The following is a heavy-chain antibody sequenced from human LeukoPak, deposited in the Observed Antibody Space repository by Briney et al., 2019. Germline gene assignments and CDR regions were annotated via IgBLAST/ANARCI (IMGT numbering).Heavy chain of an antibody. CDR1: GYSFTSYW. CDR3: ARAADIAVAGTLMGY. D-gene: IGHD6-19*01. CDR2: IYPGDSDT. J-gene: IGHJ4*02. V-gene: IGHV5-51*01. Sequence: GESLEISCKGSGYSFTSYWIGWVRQMPGKGLEWMGIIYPGDSDTRYSPSFQGQVTISADKSISTAYLQWSSLKASDTAMYYCARAADIAVAGTLMGYWGQGTLVTVSS.